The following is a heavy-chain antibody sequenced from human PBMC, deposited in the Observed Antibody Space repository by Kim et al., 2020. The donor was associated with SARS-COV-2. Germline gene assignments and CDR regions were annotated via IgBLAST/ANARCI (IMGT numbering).Heavy chain of an antibody. J-gene: IGHJ2*01. CDR3: AKTLTSDVDFDL. Sequence: GGSLRLSCAASGFTFSSYGMHWVRQAPGKGLEWVAVISYDGSNKYYADSVKGRFTISRDNSKNTLYLQMNSLRAEDTAVYYCAKTLTSDVDFDLWGRGTLVTVSS. CDR2: ISYDGSNK. D-gene: IGHD7-27*01. V-gene: IGHV3-30*18. CDR1: GFTFSSYG.